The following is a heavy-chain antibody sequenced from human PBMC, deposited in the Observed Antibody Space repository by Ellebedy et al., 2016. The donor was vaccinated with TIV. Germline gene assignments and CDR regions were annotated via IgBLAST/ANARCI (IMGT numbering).Heavy chain of an antibody. J-gene: IGHJ6*02. CDR2: ISDSGHRT. D-gene: IGHD4-17*01. CDR3: AKDYGDSDFYYCNYGMDV. CDR1: GFTFNSYA. Sequence: GESLKISXAASGFTFNSYAMNWVRQAPGRGPEWVSAISDSGHRTYYADSVKGRFTISRDNSKNTLFVEMNSLRAEDTAVYYCAKDYGDSDFYYCNYGMDVWGQGTTVTVSS. V-gene: IGHV3-23*01.